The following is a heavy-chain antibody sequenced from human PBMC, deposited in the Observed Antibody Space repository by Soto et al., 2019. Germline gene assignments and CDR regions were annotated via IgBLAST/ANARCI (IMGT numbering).Heavy chain of an antibody. D-gene: IGHD3-10*01. V-gene: IGHV1-18*01. CDR3: ARDLDGSGNYYTDY. J-gene: IGHJ4*02. Sequence: QVQLVQSGAEVKKPGASVKVSCKASGYPFSSMGTSSVRQAPGQGLEWLGWISPYNRKTYYAPRLQGRVTMTTDTSASTAYTELRSLRSAATAVYFCARDLDGSGNYYTDYWGQGTLVTVSS. CDR2: ISPYNRKT. CDR1: GYPFSSMG.